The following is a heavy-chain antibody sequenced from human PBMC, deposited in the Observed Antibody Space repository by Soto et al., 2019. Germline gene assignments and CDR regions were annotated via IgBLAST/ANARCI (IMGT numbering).Heavy chain of an antibody. V-gene: IGHV4-59*01. CDR2: ISYSGST. CDR3: ARGAPATFFDY. CDR1: SDSISSYY. J-gene: IGHJ4*02. Sequence: SETLSLTCTVSSDSISSYYWSWIRQPPGKRLEWIGYISYSGSTDYNPSLKSRVTISVDTSKNQFSLKLSSVTAADTAVYYCARGAPATFFDYWGQGTLVTVSS.